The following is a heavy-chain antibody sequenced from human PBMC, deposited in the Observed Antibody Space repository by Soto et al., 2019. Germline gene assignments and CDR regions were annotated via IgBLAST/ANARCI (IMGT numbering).Heavy chain of an antibody. V-gene: IGHV5-51*01. CDR2: IYPGDSDT. Sequence: GESLKISCKGSGYSFTSYWIGWVRQMPGKGLEWMGIIYPGDSDTRYSPSFQGQVTISADKSISTAYLQWSSLKASDTAMYYCAKDLENSSSSWYWFDPWGQGTLVTVSS. CDR1: GYSFTSYW. CDR3: AKDLENSSSSWYWFDP. J-gene: IGHJ5*02. D-gene: IGHD6-13*01.